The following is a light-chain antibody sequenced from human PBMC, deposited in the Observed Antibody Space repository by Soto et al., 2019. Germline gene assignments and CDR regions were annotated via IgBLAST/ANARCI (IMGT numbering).Light chain of an antibody. CDR2: GAS. J-gene: IGKJ4*01. Sequence: EIVMAQSPSTLSVSPGERATLSCRASQSVSNNVAWYQQKPGQTPRLLIYGASTRATGIPARFSGSGSGTEFTLAISSLQSEDFAVYYCQQYNIWPLTFGGGT. CDR3: QQYNIWPLT. V-gene: IGKV3-15*01. CDR1: QSVSNN.